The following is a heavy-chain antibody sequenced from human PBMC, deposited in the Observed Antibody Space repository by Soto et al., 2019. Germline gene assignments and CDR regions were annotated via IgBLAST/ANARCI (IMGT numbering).Heavy chain of an antibody. D-gene: IGHD4-4*01. J-gene: IGHJ5*02. V-gene: IGHV3-74*01. CDR2: INSDGSST. Sequence: GGSLRLSCAASGFTFSSYWMHWVRQAPGKGLVWVSRINSDGSSTSYADSVKGRFTISRDNAKNTLYLQMNSLRAEDTAVYYCARGGLYSNYEGDYDPWGQGTLVTVSS. CDR1: GFTFSSYW. CDR3: ARGGLYSNYEGDYDP.